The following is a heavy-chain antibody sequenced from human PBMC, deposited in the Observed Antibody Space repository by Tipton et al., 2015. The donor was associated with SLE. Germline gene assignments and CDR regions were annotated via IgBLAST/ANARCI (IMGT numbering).Heavy chain of an antibody. CDR1: GGSISRYH. D-gene: IGHD6-19*01. Sequence: GLVKPSETLSLSCSVTGGSISRYHWNWVRQPPGKGLDWIGYIFYSGSTNYNPSLKSRVTISLDTSKNQFSLKLSSVTAADTAVYYCARAWSYSTGWYYDLWGRSTLVTVSS. V-gene: IGHV4-59*01. CDR3: ARAWSYSTGWYYDL. CDR2: IFYSGST. J-gene: IGHJ2*01.